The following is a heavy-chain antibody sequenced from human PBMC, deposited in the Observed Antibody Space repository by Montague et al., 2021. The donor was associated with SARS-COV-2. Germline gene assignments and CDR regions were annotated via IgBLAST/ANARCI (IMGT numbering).Heavy chain of an antibody. V-gene: IGHV4-4*02. Sequence: SETLSLTCAVSGGSIKTYIWWSWVRQAPGKGLEWLGEILHSGTANYNPSLKSRVTMSVDKSRNEFSLKLSSLTAADTAVCFCAKDVSLSVAALDSWGQGTLVTVSS. CDR3: AKDVSLSVAALDS. CDR1: GGSIKTYIW. CDR2: ILHSGTA. D-gene: IGHD6-19*01. J-gene: IGHJ4*02.